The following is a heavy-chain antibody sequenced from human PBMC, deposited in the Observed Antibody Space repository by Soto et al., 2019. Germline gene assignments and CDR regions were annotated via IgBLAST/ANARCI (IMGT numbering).Heavy chain of an antibody. J-gene: IGHJ4*02. CDR1: GYSFTSYW. V-gene: IGHV5-51*01. CDR2: IYPGDSDT. D-gene: IGHD6-19*01. Sequence: GESLKISCKGSGYSFTSYWIGWVRQMPGKGLEWMGIIYPGDSDTRYSPSFQGQFTISADRSISTAYLQWCSLKASDTAMYYCARLLTPRAVAGIPDYWGQGTLVTVSS. CDR3: ARLLTPRAVAGIPDY.